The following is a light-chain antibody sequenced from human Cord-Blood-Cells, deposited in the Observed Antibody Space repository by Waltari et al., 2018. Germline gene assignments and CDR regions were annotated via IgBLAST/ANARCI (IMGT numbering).Light chain of an antibody. CDR2: EGS. V-gene: IGLV2-23*01. CDR3: CSYAGSVV. J-gene: IGLJ2*01. CDR1: SSDVGSYNL. Sequence: QSALTQPASVSGSPGQSITISCTGTSSDVGSYNLVSWYQQHPGKAPKLMIYEGSKRPSGVSNHFSGSKSGNTASLTSSGLQAEDEADYYCCSYAGSVVFGGGTKLTVL.